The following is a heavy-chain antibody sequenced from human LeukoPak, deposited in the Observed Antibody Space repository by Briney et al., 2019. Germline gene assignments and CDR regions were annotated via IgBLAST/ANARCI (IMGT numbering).Heavy chain of an antibody. J-gene: IGHJ4*02. CDR2: IYHSGST. CDR1: GYSISSGYY. Sequence: SETLSLTCTVSGYSISSGYYWGWIRQPPGKGLEWIGSIYHSGSTYYNPSLKSRVTISVDTSKNQFSLKLSSVTAADTAVYYCARVRYSGYDWYFDYWGQGTLVTVSS. D-gene: IGHD5-12*01. V-gene: IGHV4-38-2*02. CDR3: ARVRYSGYDWYFDY.